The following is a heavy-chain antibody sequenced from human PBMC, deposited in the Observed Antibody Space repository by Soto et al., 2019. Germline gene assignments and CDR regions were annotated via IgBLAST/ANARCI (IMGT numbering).Heavy chain of an antibody. CDR1: GFTFSDYG. J-gene: IGHJ6*02. CDR3: GREGQQLAQEKYYQFNGMDV. CDR2: ISGDNINS. D-gene: IGHD6-13*01. V-gene: IGHV1-18*01. Sequence: SVKVSCKASGFTFSDYGLSWVRQAPGQPLEWMGWISGDNINSKYSQKFQGRLTMTTDTSTATASMELRSLTSDDTAVYYCGREGQQLAQEKYYQFNGMDVWGQGTTVTVSS.